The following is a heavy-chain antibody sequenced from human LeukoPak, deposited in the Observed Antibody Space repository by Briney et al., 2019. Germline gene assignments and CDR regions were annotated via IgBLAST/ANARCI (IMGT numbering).Heavy chain of an antibody. CDR2: IHSDGSTT. V-gene: IGHV3-74*01. CDR1: GFTFSNYW. CDR3: ARATTPSLVVAGNY. D-gene: IGHD6-19*01. J-gene: IGHJ4*02. Sequence: GGSPRLSCAASGFTFSNYWMHWVRQAPGKGLVWVSRIHSDGSTTIYADSVKGRFTISRDNAKNTLYLQMNSLRAEDTAVYYCARATTPSLVVAGNYWGQGTLVTVSS.